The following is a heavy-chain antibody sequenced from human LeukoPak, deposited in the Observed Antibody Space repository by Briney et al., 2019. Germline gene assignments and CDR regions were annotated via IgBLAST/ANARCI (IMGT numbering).Heavy chain of an antibody. CDR3: ARAVGSGSFQTYYYYMDV. Sequence: SETLSLTCTVSGYSISSGYYWGWIRQPPGKGLEWTGSIYHSGSTYYNPSLKSRVTMSVDTSKNQFSLKLSSLTAADTAVYYCARAVGSGSFQTYYYYMDVWGKGTTVTISS. CDR2: IYHSGST. D-gene: IGHD3-10*01. J-gene: IGHJ6*03. CDR1: GYSISSGYY. V-gene: IGHV4-38-2*02.